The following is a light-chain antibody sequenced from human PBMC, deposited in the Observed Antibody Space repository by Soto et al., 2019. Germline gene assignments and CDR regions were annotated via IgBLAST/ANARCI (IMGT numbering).Light chain of an antibody. CDR1: QGISSY. V-gene: IGKV1-8*01. CDR2: AAS. J-gene: IGKJ4*01. Sequence: IRMTQSPSSLSASTGDRVTITCRASQGISSYLAWYQQKPGKAPKLLIYAASTLQSGVPSRFSGSGSGTDFPLTISCLQSEDFATYYCQQYYSYPATFGGGTKVDIK. CDR3: QQYYSYPAT.